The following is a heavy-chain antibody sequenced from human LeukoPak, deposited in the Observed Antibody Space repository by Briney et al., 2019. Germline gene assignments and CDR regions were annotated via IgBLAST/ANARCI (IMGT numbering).Heavy chain of an antibody. CDR3: ARDRYCSSTSCYDDY. Sequence: GGSLRLSCAASGFTFSSYAMHWVRQAPGEGLEWVAVISYDGSNKYYADSVKGRFTISRDNSKNTLYLQMNSLRAEDTAVYYCARDRYCSSTSCYDDYWGQGTLVTVSS. CDR1: GFTFSSYA. J-gene: IGHJ4*02. D-gene: IGHD2-2*01. V-gene: IGHV3-30-3*01. CDR2: ISYDGSNK.